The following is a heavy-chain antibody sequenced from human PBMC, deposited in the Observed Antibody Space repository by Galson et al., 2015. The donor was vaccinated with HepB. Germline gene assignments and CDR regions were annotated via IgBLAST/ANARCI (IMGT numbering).Heavy chain of an antibody. Sequence: SLRLSCAASGFTFSSYGMHWVRQAPGKGLEWVAVISYDGSNKYYADSVKGRFTISRDNSKNTLYLQMNSLRAEDTAVYYCAKAIRYCSSTSCQKVRYYGMDVWGQGTTVTVSS. CDR3: AKAIRYCSSTSCQKVRYYGMDV. J-gene: IGHJ6*02. V-gene: IGHV3-30*18. D-gene: IGHD2-2*01. CDR2: ISYDGSNK. CDR1: GFTFSSYG.